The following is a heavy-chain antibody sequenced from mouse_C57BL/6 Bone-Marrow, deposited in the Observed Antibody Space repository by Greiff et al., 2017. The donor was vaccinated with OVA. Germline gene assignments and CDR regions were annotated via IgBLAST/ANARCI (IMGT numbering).Heavy chain of an antibody. V-gene: IGHV1-81*01. CDR3: ATYGSSQDFDV. Sequence: QVQLQQSGAELARPGASVKLSCKASGYTFTSYGISWVKQRTGQGLEWIGEIYPRSGNTYYNEKFKGKATLTADKSSSTAYMELRSLTSEDSAVYFCATYGSSQDFDVWGTGTTVTVSS. CDR2: IYPRSGNT. D-gene: IGHD1-1*01. CDR1: GYTFTSYG. J-gene: IGHJ1*03.